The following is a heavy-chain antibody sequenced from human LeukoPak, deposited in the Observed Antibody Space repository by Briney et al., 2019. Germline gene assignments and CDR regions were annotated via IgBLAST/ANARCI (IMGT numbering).Heavy chain of an antibody. J-gene: IGHJ5*01. CDR3: ARGPAAIPNWFDS. CDR2: ISGSGGST. CDR1: GFTFSSYA. Sequence: GGSLRLSCAAYGFTFSSYAMSWVRQAPGKGLEWVSAISGSGGSTYYADSVKGRFTISRDNSKNTLYLQMNSLRVDDTAFYYCARGPAAIPNWFDSWGLGTRVIVAS. D-gene: IGHD2-2*02. V-gene: IGHV3-23*01.